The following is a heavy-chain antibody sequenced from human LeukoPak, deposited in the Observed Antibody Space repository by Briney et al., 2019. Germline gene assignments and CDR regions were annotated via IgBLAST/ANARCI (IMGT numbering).Heavy chain of an antibody. V-gene: IGHV1-2*02. D-gene: IGHD1-1*01. CDR2: INPNSGGT. CDR1: GYTFTDYY. J-gene: IGHJ4*02. CDR3: ARDHGQTGYDF. Sequence: GASVKVSCKASGYTFTDYYMHWVRQAPGQGLEWMGWINPNSGGTYYGQNFQDRVTITRDTSISTAYMELSGLRFDDTAVYYCARDHGQTGYDFWGQGTLVTVSS.